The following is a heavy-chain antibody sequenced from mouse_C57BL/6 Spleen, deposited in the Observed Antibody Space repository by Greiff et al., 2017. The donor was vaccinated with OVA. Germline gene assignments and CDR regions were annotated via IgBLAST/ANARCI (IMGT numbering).Heavy chain of an antibody. CDR1: GFTFSDYY. V-gene: IGHV5-16*01. J-gene: IGHJ1*03. CDR3: ARDGQLGRYFDV. CDR2: INYDGSST. D-gene: IGHD4-1*02. Sequence: EVQLVESEGGLVQPGSSMKLSCTASGFTFSDYYMAWVRQVPEKGLEWVANINYDGSSTYYLDSLKSRFIISRDNAKNILYLQMSSLKSEDTATYYCARDGQLGRYFDVWGTGTTVTVSS.